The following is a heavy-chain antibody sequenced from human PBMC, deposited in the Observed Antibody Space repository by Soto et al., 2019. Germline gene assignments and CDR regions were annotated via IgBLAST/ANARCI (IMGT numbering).Heavy chain of an antibody. Sequence: ASETLSLTCTVSGGSISSYYWSWIRQPPGKGLEWIGYIYYSGSTNYNPSLKSRVTISVDTSKNQFSLKLSSVTAADTAVYYCARLVHEVVVVAGTTGYYYYMDVWGKGTTVTVSS. CDR3: ARLVHEVVVVAGTTGYYYYMDV. J-gene: IGHJ6*03. CDR1: GGSISSYY. D-gene: IGHD2-15*01. V-gene: IGHV4-59*08. CDR2: IYYSGST.